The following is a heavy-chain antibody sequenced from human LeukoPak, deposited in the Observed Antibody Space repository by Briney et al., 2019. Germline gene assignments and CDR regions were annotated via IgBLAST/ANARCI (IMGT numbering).Heavy chain of an antibody. V-gene: IGHV3-11*06. CDR2: ISSSGSYT. D-gene: IGHD3-3*01. Sequence: PGGSLRLSCAASGFTFSDYYLSWIRQTPGKELEWVPYISSSGSYTNYADSVKGRFTISRDNASNLLYLQMNSLRAEDTAVYYCARGGRFDFDYWGQGTLVTVSS. J-gene: IGHJ4*02. CDR1: GFTFSDYY. CDR3: ARGGRFDFDY.